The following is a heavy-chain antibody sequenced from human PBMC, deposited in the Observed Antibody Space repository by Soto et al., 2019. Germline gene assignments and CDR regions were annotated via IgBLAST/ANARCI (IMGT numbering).Heavy chain of an antibody. CDR1: GFTFSSYA. CDR2: ISYDGSNK. J-gene: IGHJ4*02. V-gene: IGHV3-30-3*01. CDR3: ARDLVDYYDSSGGFYY. D-gene: IGHD3-22*01. Sequence: QVQLVESGGGVVQPGRSLRLSCAASGFTFSSYAMHWVRQAPGNGLEWVAVISYDGSNKYYADSVKGRFTISRDNSKNPLYLQMNSLRAEDTAVYYCARDLVDYYDSSGGFYYWGQGTLVTVAS.